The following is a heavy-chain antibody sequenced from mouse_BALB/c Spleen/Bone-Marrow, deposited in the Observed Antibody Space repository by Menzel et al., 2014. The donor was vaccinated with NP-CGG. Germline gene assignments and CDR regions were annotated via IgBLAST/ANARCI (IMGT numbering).Heavy chain of an antibody. J-gene: IGHJ3*01. D-gene: IGHD2-14*01. CDR3: ARDGDYRYAWFSY. V-gene: IGHV5-4*02. CDR2: ISDGGGHT. CDR1: GFSFSDHY. Sequence: EVQLVESGGRLVKPGGSLKLSCAASGFSFSDHYMYWVRQTPEKRLEWVATISDGGGHTYYSDSVKGRFTISRDNAKNNLYLQMRSRKSEDTAMYHCARDGDYRYAWFSYWGQGTPVTVSA.